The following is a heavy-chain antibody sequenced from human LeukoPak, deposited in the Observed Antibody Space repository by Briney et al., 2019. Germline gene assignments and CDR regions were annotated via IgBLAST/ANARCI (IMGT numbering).Heavy chain of an antibody. CDR3: AREDGGY. D-gene: IGHD3-10*01. J-gene: IGHJ4*02. Sequence: ASVTVSCTASGYTFSRYTMNWVRQAPGQGLEWMGWIDTNTGKPTYAQGFTGRFVISLDTSVSTAYLEISSLKAEDTAVYYCAREDGGYWGQGTLVTVSS. CDR2: IDTNTGKP. CDR1: GYTFSRYT. V-gene: IGHV7-4-1*02.